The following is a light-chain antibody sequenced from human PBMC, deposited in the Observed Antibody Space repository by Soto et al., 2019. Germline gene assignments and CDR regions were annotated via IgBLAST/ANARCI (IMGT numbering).Light chain of an antibody. J-gene: IGKJ4*01. CDR3: QQRSNPLT. Sequence: VFTISPATLSLYPGERATLSCRASQSVSSTYLGWYQRQRGQPPRLLMSGTSNRATGTPDRFSGSGSGTDFTLTILGLEPEDFGVYYCQQRSNPLTFGGGTKADIK. CDR2: GTS. V-gene: IGKV3D-20*02. CDR1: QSVSSTY.